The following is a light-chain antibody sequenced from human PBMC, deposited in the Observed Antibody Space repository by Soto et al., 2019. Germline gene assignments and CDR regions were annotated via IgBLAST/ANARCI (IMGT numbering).Light chain of an antibody. V-gene: IGKV3-20*01. J-gene: IGKJ1*01. CDR1: QSVNSH. CDR2: GAS. Sequence: EIVLTQSPATLSLSPGERATLSCRASQSVNSHLAWYQQKPGQAPRLLIYGASSRATGIPDRFSGSGSGTDFTLTISRLEPEDFAVYYCQQYGRSPKTFGQGTKVDIK. CDR3: QQYGRSPKT.